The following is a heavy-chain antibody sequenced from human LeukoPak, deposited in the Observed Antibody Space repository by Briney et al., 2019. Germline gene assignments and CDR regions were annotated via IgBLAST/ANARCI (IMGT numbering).Heavy chain of an antibody. CDR3: SKDRDVTMFGVVIIRARDY. J-gene: IGHJ4*02. D-gene: IGHD3-3*01. CDR2: ISSSGGST. CDR1: GFTFSSFA. Sequence: GGSLRLSCAASGFTFSSFAMSWVRQAPGKGLEWVSTISSSGGSTYYADSVKGRFTISRDNSKSTLYLQMNSLRAEGTAVYYCSKDRDVTMFGVVIIRARDYWGQGTLVTVSS. V-gene: IGHV3-23*01.